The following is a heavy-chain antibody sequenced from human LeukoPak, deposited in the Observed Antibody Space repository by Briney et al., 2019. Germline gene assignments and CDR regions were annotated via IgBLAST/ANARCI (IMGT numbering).Heavy chain of an antibody. J-gene: IGHJ4*02. Sequence: ASVKVSCKASGYTFTSYGISWVRQAPGQGLEWMGWISAYNGNTNYAQKFQGRVTMTEDTSTDTAYMELSSLRSEDTAVYYCATDQGGDYGFNYWGQGTLVTVSS. D-gene: IGHD4-17*01. CDR3: ATDQGGDYGFNY. CDR1: GYTFTSYG. V-gene: IGHV1-18*01. CDR2: ISAYNGNT.